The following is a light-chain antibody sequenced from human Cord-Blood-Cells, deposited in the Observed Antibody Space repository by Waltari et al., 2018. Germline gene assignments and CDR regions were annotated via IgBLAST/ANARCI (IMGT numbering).Light chain of an antibody. V-gene: IGLV3-19*01. CDR3: NSRDSSGNHVV. CDR1: SLRSYY. Sequence: SSELTRDPAVSVALGQTVRITCQGDSLRSYYASWYQQKPGQAPVLVIYGKNNRPAGIPDRCSGSSSGNTASLTITGAQAEDEADYYCNSRDSSGNHVVFGGGTKLTVL. J-gene: IGLJ2*01. CDR2: GKN.